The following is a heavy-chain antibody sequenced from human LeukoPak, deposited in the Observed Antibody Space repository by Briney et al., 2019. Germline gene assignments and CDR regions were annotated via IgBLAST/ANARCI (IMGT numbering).Heavy chain of an antibody. CDR1: GGSISSSSYY. V-gene: IGHV4-39*07. D-gene: IGHD5-24*01. Sequence: NPSETLSLTYTVSGGSISSSSYYWGWIRQPPGKGLEWIGSIYYSGSTYYNPSLKSRVTISVDTSKNQFSLKLSSVTAADTAVYYCATRARVEDYWGQGTLVTVSS. CDR3: ATRARVEDY. J-gene: IGHJ4*02. CDR2: IYYSGST.